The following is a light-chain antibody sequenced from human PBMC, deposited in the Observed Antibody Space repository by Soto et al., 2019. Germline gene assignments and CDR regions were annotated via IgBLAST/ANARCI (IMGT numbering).Light chain of an antibody. CDR3: MQALQTPPWT. CDR2: LGS. V-gene: IGKV2-28*01. CDR1: QSLLHSNGYNY. Sequence: DIVMTQSPLSLPVTPGEPASISCRSSQSLLHSNGYNYLDWYLQKPGQSPQLLIYLGSNRASGVPDRVSCSGSGPDFTLKISRVEAEDVGVYYCMQALQTPPWTFGQGTKVEIK. J-gene: IGKJ1*01.